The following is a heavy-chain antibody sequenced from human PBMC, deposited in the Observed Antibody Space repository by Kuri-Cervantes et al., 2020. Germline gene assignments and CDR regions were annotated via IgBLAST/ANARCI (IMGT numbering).Heavy chain of an antibody. J-gene: IGHJ4*02. D-gene: IGHD2-2*01. CDR3: TTDAGYCSSTSCH. CDR1: GFTFSDHY. V-gene: IGHV3-72*01. Sequence: GESLKISCAASGFTFSDHYMDWVRQPPGKGLEWVGRVKNKANSYTTEYAASVNGRITISRDDSKNSLFLQMNSLKTEDTAVYYCTTDAGYCSSTSCHWGQGTLVTVSS. CDR2: VKNKANSYTT.